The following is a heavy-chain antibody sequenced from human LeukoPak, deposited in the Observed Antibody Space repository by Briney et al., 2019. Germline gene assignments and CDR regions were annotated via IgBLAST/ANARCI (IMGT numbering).Heavy chain of an antibody. J-gene: IGHJ4*02. CDR3: ARDTFYYGGSGYFDY. D-gene: IGHD3-10*01. CDR1: GLTLDDYG. V-gene: IGHV3-20*04. CDR2: INWNGCRT. Sequence: GGSLRLSCAASGLTLDDYGVSWARHARGEGMEWVKGINWNGCRTGYADSVKGRFTISRDNAKNSLYLQMNSLRAEDTALYFCARDTFYYGGSGYFDYWGQGTLVTVSS.